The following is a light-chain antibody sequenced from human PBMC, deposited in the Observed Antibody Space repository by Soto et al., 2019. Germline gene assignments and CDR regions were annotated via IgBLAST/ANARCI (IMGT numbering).Light chain of an antibody. CDR3: QQYNNWPSRT. J-gene: IGKJ1*01. CDR1: QTTGDW. CDR2: EVY. V-gene: IGKV1-5*01. Sequence: DIQMTQSPSALSASVGDRLTMSCCASQTTGDWLAWYPQKPGKAPHLLSYEVYSLESGVPSRFSGRGSGTEFTLTIDGLQPDDFAVYYCQQYNNWPSRTFGQGTKVDIK.